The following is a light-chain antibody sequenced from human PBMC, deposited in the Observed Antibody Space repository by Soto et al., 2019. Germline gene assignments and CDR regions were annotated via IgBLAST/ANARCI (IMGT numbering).Light chain of an antibody. J-gene: IGLJ2*01. CDR3: QSFDSSLSASV. CDR2: GNN. Sequence: QSVLTQPPSVSGAPGQTVTISCTGSSSNIGAGYNVHWYQQLPGTAPKLLIYGNNNPPSGVPDRFSGSKSGTSASLVITGLQAEDEADYYCQSFDSSLSASVFGGGTKLTVL. V-gene: IGLV1-40*01. CDR1: SSNIGAGYN.